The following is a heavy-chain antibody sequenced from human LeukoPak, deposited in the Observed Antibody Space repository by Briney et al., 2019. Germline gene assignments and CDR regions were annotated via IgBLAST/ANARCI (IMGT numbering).Heavy chain of an antibody. Sequence: SETLSLTCSVPAGSIGSYYWSWIRQTPEKKLERIGYMYYFGNAYYNPSLKSRVTISADMSKNQFSLTLTSVTAADTAVYYCARRATIGGYFDYWGQGNLVTVSS. D-gene: IGHD5-12*01. J-gene: IGHJ4*02. CDR3: ARRATIGGYFDY. V-gene: IGHV4-59*01. CDR2: MYYFGNA. CDR1: AGSIGSYY.